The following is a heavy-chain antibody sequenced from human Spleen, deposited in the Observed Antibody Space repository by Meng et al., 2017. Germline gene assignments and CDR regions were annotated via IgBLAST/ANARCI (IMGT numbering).Heavy chain of an antibody. J-gene: IGHJ4*02. Sequence: QVQLKLGGEGLWMPSASWTLSCVFSGGSFSNYCWSWISQPPGKGLEWLGEINHSGSTNYNPSLESRATISVDTSQNNLSLKLSSVTAADSAVYYCARGPTTMAHDFDYWGQGTLVTVSS. V-gene: IGHV4-34*01. CDR1: GGSFSNYC. D-gene: IGHD4-11*01. CDR3: ARGPTTMAHDFDY. CDR2: INHSGST.